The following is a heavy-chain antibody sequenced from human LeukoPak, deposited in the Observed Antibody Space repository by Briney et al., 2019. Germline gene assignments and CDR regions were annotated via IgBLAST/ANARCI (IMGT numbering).Heavy chain of an antibody. D-gene: IGHD6-13*01. Sequence: GASVKVSCKASGGTFNSYAVSWVRQAPGQGLEWMGWISAYNGNTNYAQKLQGRVTMTRDTSTSTVYMELSSLRSEDTAVYYCAREGRAAAGLYPWGQGTLVTVSS. CDR1: GGTFNSYA. J-gene: IGHJ5*02. V-gene: IGHV1-18*01. CDR2: ISAYNGNT. CDR3: AREGRAAAGLYP.